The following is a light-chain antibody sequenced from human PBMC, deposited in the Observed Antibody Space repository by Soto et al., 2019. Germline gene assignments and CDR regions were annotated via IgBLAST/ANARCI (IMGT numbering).Light chain of an antibody. CDR1: QRVSARY. J-gene: IGKJ1*01. CDR2: GAS. CDR3: QQYSDSSPT. Sequence: IVLTQSPGTLSLSPGDRATLSCRASQRVSARYLAWFHQKPGQAPRLLIFGASARATGIPDRFSGSGSGTDFTLTIDRLQPEDFAMYYCQQYSDSSPTFGQGTKLEIK. V-gene: IGKV3-20*01.